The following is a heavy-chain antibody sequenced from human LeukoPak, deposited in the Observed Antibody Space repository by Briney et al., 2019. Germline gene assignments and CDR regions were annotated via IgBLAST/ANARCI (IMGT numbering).Heavy chain of an antibody. CDR3: ARGSGTITMVRGVFYGMDV. J-gene: IGHJ6*02. CDR2: IIPIFGTP. CDR1: GGTFSSYG. Sequence: ASVKVSCKASGGTFSSYGISWVRQAPGQGLEWMGGIIPIFGTPNYAQKFQGRVTITADESTSTAYMELSSLRSEDTAVCYCARGSGTITMVRGVFYGMDVWGQGTTVTVSS. V-gene: IGHV1-69*13. D-gene: IGHD3-10*01.